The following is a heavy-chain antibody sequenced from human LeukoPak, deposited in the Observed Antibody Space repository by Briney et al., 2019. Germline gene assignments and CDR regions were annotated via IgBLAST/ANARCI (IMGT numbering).Heavy chain of an antibody. J-gene: IGHJ4*02. CDR2: MNPNSGNT. V-gene: IGHV1-8*01. CDR3: ARVAGNCGGDCYRLLY. Sequence: ASVKVSCKASGYTFTTYDINWLRQATGQGLEWLGWMNPNSGNTGYAQKFQGRVTMTRNISITTAYMELSNLRSEDTAVYYCARVAGNCGGDCYRLLYWGQGTLVTVSS. D-gene: IGHD2-21*01. CDR1: GYTFTTYD.